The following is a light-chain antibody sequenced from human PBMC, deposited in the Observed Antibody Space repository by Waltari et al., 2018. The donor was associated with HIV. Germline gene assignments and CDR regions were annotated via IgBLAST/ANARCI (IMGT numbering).Light chain of an antibody. J-gene: IGLJ2*01. CDR2: QDR. V-gene: IGLV3-1*01. Sequence: SYELTQPPSVSVSPGQTASITCSGDKLGDKYACWYQQKPGQSSVVVIHQDRKRPSGIPERFSGSNSGNTATLTISGTQAMDEADYYCQAWDSNTVVFGGGTKLTVL. CDR3: QAWDSNTVV. CDR1: KLGDKY.